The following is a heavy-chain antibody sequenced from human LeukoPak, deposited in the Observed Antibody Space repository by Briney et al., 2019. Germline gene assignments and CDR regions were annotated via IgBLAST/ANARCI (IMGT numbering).Heavy chain of an antibody. CDR1: GFTFSSYA. CDR2: ISYDGSNK. D-gene: IGHD5-18*01. J-gene: IGHJ4*02. Sequence: HSGGSLRLSCAASGFTFSSYAMSWVRQAPGKGLEWVAVISYDGSNKYYADSVKGRFTISRDNSKNTLYLQMNSLRAEDTAVYYCAREDTAWIQLWPMDYWGQGTLVTVSS. CDR3: AREDTAWIQLWPMDY. V-gene: IGHV3-30*04.